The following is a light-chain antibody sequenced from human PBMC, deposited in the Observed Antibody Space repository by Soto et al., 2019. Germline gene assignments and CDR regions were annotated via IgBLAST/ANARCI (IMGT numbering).Light chain of an antibody. CDR3: CSYAGSYTHV. V-gene: IGLV2-11*01. J-gene: IGLJ1*01. Sequence: QSALTQPRSVSGSPGQSVTISCTGTSSDVGGYNYVSWYQQHPGKAPKLMIYDVSKRPSRVPDRFSGSKSGNTASLTISGIQAEDEADYYCCSYAGSYTHVFGTGTKLTVL. CDR1: SSDVGGYNY. CDR2: DVS.